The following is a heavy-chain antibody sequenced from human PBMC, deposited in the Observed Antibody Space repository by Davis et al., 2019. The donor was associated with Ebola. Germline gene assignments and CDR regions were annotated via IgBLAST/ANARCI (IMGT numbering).Heavy chain of an antibody. D-gene: IGHD3-16*01. CDR3: ARDPWGMEKDS. CDR1: GYTFTNYG. J-gene: IGHJ4*02. V-gene: IGHV1-18*04. CDR2: IYPYNGNT. Sequence: ASVKVSCKASGYTFTNYGITWVRQAPGHGLEWMGWIYPYNGNTHYAQKLQGRVSMTADTSTSTAYVELRSLRSDDTAVYYCARDPWGMEKDSWGQGTLVTISS.